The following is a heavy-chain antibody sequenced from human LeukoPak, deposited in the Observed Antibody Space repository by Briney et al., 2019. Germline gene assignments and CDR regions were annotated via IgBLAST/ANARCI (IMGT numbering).Heavy chain of an antibody. CDR3: ARDYHGSGSLTTFDP. D-gene: IGHD3-10*01. CDR1: GYTFTSFF. V-gene: IGHV1-46*01. Sequence: ASVKVSCKASGYTFTSFFMHWVRQAPGQGLEWMGIINPRGGSATSAQRFQGRLTVTRDTSTSTVYMELSSLTSEDTAVYCCARDYHGSGSLTTFDPWGQGTLVTVSS. CDR2: INPRGGSA. J-gene: IGHJ5*02.